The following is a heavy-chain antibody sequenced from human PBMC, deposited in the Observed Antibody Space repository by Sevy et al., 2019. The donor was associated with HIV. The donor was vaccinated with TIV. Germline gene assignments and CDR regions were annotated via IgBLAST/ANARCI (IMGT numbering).Heavy chain of an antibody. D-gene: IGHD6-13*01. V-gene: IGHV3-30*18. Sequence: GESLKISCAASGFTFSSYGMHWVRQAPGKGLEWVAVISYDGSNKYYADSVKGRFTISRDNSKNTLYLQMNSLRAEDTAVYYCAKRELSGRVIAATKYYYYGMDVWGQGTTVTVSS. CDR3: AKRELSGRVIAATKYYYYGMDV. CDR2: ISYDGSNK. J-gene: IGHJ6*02. CDR1: GFTFSSYG.